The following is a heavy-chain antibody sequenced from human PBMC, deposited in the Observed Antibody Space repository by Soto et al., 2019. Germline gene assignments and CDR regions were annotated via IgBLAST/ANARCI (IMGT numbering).Heavy chain of an antibody. D-gene: IGHD4-4*01. V-gene: IGHV3-30-3*01. CDR3: ARPLWRDDYNWGYFDL. CDR1: GFTFSSYA. CDR2: ISYDGSNK. J-gene: IGHJ2*01. Sequence: VQLVECGGGVVQPGRSLRHSCAASGFTFSSYAMHWVRQAPGKGLEWVAVISYDGSNKYYADSVKGRFTISRDNSKNTLYLQMNSLRLEDTAVYYCARPLWRDDYNWGYFDLWGRGTLVTVSS.